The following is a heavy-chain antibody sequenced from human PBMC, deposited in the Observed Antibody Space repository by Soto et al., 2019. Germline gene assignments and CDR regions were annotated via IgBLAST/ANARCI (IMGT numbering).Heavy chain of an antibody. V-gene: IGHV1-46*01. D-gene: IGHD6-19*01. CDR2: INPSGGST. CDR1: GYTFTSYY. CDR3: ARAGRLIAVAGPSRVDY. J-gene: IGHJ4*02. Sequence: ASVKGSCKASGYTFTSYYMHWVRQAPGQGLEWMGIINPSGGSTSYAQKFQGRVTMTRDTSTSTVYMELSSLRSEDTAVYYCARAGRLIAVAGPSRVDYWGQGTLVTVSS.